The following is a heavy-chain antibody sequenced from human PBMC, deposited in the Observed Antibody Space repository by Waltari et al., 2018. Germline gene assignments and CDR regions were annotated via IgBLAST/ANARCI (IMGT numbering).Heavy chain of an antibody. CDR1: GYTFTGYY. CDR2: INPNSGGT. V-gene: IGHV1-2*02. CDR3: ARVYSSGPYGMDV. Sequence: QVQLVQSGAEVKKPGASVKVSCKASGYTFTGYYMHWVRQAPGQGLEWMGWINPNSGGTNYVQKFQGRVTMTRDTSISTAYMELSRLRSDDTAVYYCARVYSSGPYGMDVWGQGTTVTVSS. J-gene: IGHJ6*02. D-gene: IGHD3-22*01.